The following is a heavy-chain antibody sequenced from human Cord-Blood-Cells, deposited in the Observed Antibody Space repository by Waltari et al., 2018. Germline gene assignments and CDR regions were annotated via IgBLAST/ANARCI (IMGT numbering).Heavy chain of an antibody. V-gene: IGHV1-69*01. D-gene: IGHD6-6*01. CDR3: ARLGGIAARGGWYFDL. CDR2: IIPIFGTA. CDR1: GGTFSRYA. J-gene: IGHJ2*01. Sequence: QVQLVQSGAEVKKPGSSVKVSCKASGGTFSRYALSWVRQAPGQGLEWMGWIIPIFGTANYAQKFQGRVTITADESTSTAYMELSSLRSEDTAVYYCARLGGIAARGGWYFDLWGRGTLVTVSS.